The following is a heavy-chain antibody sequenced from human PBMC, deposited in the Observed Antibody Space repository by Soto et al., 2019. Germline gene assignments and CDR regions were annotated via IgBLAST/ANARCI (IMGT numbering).Heavy chain of an antibody. CDR3: ASHSSLRGYCISTSCYGYYYGMDV. J-gene: IGHJ6*02. Sequence: QVQLVQSGAEVKKPGSSVKVSCKASGGTFSSYAISWVRQAPGQGLEWMGGIIPIFGTADYAQKFQGRVTSTADESTSTAYMDLSSLRSEDTAVYYCASHSSLRGYCISTSCYGYYYGMDVWGQGTTVTVSS. CDR2: IIPIFGTA. CDR1: GGTFSSYA. V-gene: IGHV1-69*12. D-gene: IGHD2-2*01.